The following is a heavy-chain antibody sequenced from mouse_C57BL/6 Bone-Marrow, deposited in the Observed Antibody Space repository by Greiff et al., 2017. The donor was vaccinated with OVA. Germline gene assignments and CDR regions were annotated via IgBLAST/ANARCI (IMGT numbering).Heavy chain of an antibody. CDR3: ARALFWYFDV. V-gene: IGHV1-81*01. CDR1: GYTFTSYG. Sequence: QVQLQQSGAELARPGASVKLSCKASGYTFTSYGISWVKQRTGQGLEWIGEIYPRSGNTYYNEKFKCKATLTADKSSSTAYMELRSLTSEDSAVYFCARALFWYFDVWGTGTTVTVSS. J-gene: IGHJ1*03. CDR2: IYPRSGNT.